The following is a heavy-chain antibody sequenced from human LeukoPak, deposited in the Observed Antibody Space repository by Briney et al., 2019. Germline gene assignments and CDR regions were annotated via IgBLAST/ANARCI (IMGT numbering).Heavy chain of an antibody. CDR3: ARESNVLRFLEWVSNYYGMDV. V-gene: IGHV4-30-2*01. J-gene: IGHJ6*02. CDR2: IYHSGST. CDR1: GGSISSGGYS. D-gene: IGHD3-3*01. Sequence: PSETLSLTCAVSGGSISSGGYSWSWIREPPGKGLEWIGYIYHSGSTYYNPSLKSRVTISVDRSKNQFSLKLSSVTAADTAVYYCARESNVLRFLEWVSNYYGMDVWGQGTTVTVSS.